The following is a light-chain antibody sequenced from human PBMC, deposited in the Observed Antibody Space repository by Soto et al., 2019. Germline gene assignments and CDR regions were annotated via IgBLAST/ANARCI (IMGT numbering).Light chain of an antibody. Sequence: EIVLTQSPGTLSLSPGEGATVSCRVSESINSKSLVWYQRKFGQAPRLRIYNTSSRATGIPDSFRGSGSGTDFTLRMSRLEPQDFAVYYCQHYGGSFSFAPGTKVY. CDR2: NTS. CDR3: QHYGGSFS. V-gene: IGKV3-20*01. J-gene: IGKJ3*01. CDR1: ESINSKS.